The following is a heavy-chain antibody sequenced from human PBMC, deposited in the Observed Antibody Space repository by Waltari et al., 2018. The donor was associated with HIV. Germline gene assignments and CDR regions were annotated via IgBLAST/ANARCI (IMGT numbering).Heavy chain of an antibody. CDR2: MYVSGNT. V-gene: IGHV4-61*02. CDR3: AGATSGKTKAGWDRYLDK. CDR1: PDSLSRATYY. D-gene: IGHD3-9*01. J-gene: IGHJ4*02. Sequence: QVQLQGSRARPVMLPASLPHSCTLSPDSLSRATYYWSWLRQPARGGLVWVGRMYVSGNTTYSPSLTSRVAMSVERSANMFSLKMTSVTVSETAIYYCAGATSGKTKAGWDRYLDKWGPGILVTVSS.